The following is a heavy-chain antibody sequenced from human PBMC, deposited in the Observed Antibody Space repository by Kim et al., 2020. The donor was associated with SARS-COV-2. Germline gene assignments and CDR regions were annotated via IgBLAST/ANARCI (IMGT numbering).Heavy chain of an antibody. Sequence: SETLSLTCTVSGGSISSSSYYWGWIRQPPGKGLEWIGSIYYSGSTYYNPSLKSRVTISVDTSKNQFSLKLSSVTAADTAVYYCARQWGSGYYDSSGYLAPPTPFDYWGQGTLVTVSS. J-gene: IGHJ4*02. V-gene: IGHV4-39*01. D-gene: IGHD3-22*01. CDR2: IYYSGST. CDR1: GGSISSSSYY. CDR3: ARQWGSGYYDSSGYLAPPTPFDY.